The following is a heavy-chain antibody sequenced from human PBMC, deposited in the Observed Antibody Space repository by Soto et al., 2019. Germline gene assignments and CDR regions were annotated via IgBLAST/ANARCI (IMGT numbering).Heavy chain of an antibody. J-gene: IGHJ6*02. CDR3: ARGGDYYYGLDV. CDR1: GYTFTSYG. Sequence: GASVRVSCKASGYTFTSYGVSWVRQAPGQGLEWMGWISAFNGQTNYIQKVQGRVTLTTEASTSTAYMELRSLRSDDTAVYYCARGGDYYYGLDVWGQGTTVTVSS. D-gene: IGHD3-16*01. CDR2: ISAFNGQT. V-gene: IGHV1-18*01.